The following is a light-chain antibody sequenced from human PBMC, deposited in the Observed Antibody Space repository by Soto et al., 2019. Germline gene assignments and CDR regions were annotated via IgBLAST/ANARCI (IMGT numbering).Light chain of an antibody. CDR1: QSVASSY. CDR2: GAS. CDR3: QQYGHSPRT. Sequence: ENVLTQSPGTLSLSPGERATLSCRARQSVASSYLAWYQQKPGQAPRLLVSGASRRATGIPDRFSGSGSGTDFTLTITRLEPEDFAVYYCQQYGHSPRTFGQGTKVEIK. V-gene: IGKV3-20*01. J-gene: IGKJ1*01.